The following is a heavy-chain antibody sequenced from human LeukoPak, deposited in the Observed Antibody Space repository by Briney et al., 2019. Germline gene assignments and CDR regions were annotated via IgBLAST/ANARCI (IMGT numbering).Heavy chain of an antibody. CDR3: ASGRQLWLLGY. J-gene: IGHJ4*02. Sequence: SETLSLTCAVYGGSFSGYYWSWIRQPPGKGLEWIGEINHSGSTNYNPSLKSRVTISVDTSKNQFSLKLSSVTAADTAVYYCASGRQLWLLGYWGQGTLVTVSS. V-gene: IGHV4-34*01. CDR2: INHSGST. CDR1: GGSFSGYY. D-gene: IGHD5-18*01.